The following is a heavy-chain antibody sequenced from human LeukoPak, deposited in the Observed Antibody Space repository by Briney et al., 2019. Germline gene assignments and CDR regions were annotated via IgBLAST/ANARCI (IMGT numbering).Heavy chain of an antibody. D-gene: IGHD6-13*01. J-gene: IGHJ4*02. Sequence: GGSLRLSCVASGFPFSSYWMTWVRQAPGKGLEWVAVISYDGSDKYYADSVKGRFTISRDNSKNTLYVQMNSLRVEDTAVYYCARDPKQLTYFDYWGQGTLVTVSS. CDR3: ARDPKQLTYFDY. CDR1: GFPFSSYW. V-gene: IGHV3-30*03. CDR2: ISYDGSDK.